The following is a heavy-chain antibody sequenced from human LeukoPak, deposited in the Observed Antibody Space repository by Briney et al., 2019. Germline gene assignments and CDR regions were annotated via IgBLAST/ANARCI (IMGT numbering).Heavy chain of an antibody. CDR3: ARGMSSGYDSLPLDP. CDR2: IYYSGST. D-gene: IGHD5-12*01. J-gene: IGHJ5*02. V-gene: IGHV4-39*07. Sequence: SETLSLTCTVSGGSISSSSYYWGWIRQPPGKGLEWIGSIYYSGSTYYNPSLKSRVTISVDTSKNQFSLKLSSVTAADTAVYYCARGMSSGYDSLPLDPWGQGTLVTVSS. CDR1: GGSISSSSYY.